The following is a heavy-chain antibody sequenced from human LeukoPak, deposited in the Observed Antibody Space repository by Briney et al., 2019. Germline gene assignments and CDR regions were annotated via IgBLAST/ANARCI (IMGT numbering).Heavy chain of an antibody. CDR1: GYTLSNHA. Sequence: GASVKVSCKGSGYTLSNHAFNWVRQATGQGLEWMGWMNPNSGNTGYAQKFQGRVTMTRNTSISTAYMELSSLRSEDTAVYYCARARTLDAFDIWGQGTMVTVSS. D-gene: IGHD1-1*01. V-gene: IGHV1-8*02. CDR2: MNPNSGNT. J-gene: IGHJ3*02. CDR3: ARARTLDAFDI.